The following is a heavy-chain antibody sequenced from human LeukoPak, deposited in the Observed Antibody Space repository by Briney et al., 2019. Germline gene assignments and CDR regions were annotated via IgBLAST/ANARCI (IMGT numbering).Heavy chain of an antibody. Sequence: ASVKVSCKASGYTFTTYYMHWVRQAPGQGLEWMGWINPNSGGTSYAQKFQGRVTMTRDTSISTAYMDLSRLQSDDTVVYYCAREYVNSGFDLWGQGTLVTVSS. V-gene: IGHV1-2*02. CDR3: AREYVNSGFDL. CDR2: INPNSGGT. CDR1: GYTFTTYY. D-gene: IGHD1-1*01. J-gene: IGHJ5*02.